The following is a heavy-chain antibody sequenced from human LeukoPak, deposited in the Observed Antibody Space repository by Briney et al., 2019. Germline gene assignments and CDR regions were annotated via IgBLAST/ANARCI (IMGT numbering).Heavy chain of an antibody. J-gene: IGHJ3*02. CDR3: AEGPYYDILTGYSSDAFHI. CDR1: GFTFSSYS. CDR2: ISSSSSTI. V-gene: IGHV3-48*01. Sequence: GGSLRLSCAASGFTFSSYSMNWVRQAPGKGLEGVSYISSSSSTIYYADSVKGRFTISRDNAKNSLYLQMNSLRAKDTAVYYCAEGPYYDILTGYSSDAFHIWGQGTVVTVSS. D-gene: IGHD3-9*01.